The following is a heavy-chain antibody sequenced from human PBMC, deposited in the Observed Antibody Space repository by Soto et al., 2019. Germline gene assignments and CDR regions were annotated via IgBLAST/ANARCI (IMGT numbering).Heavy chain of an antibody. CDR3: AKDSYPQWRPGGLYYGMDV. CDR1: GFTFSSYG. Sequence: GGSLSLSCAASGFTFSSYGMHWVRQAPGKGLEWVAVISYDGSNKYYADSVKGRFTISRDNSKNTLYLQMNSLRAEDTAVYYCAKDSYPQWRPGGLYYGMDVWGQGTTVTVSS. CDR2: ISYDGSNK. D-gene: IGHD6-19*01. J-gene: IGHJ6*02. V-gene: IGHV3-30*18.